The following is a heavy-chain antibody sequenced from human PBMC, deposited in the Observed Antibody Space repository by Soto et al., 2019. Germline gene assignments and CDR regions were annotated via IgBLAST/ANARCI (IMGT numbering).Heavy chain of an antibody. V-gene: IGHV1-69*06. Sequence: ASVKVSCKASGGTFSSYAISWVRQAPGQGLEWMGGIIPIFGTANYAQKFQGRVTITADKSTSTAYMELSSLRSEDTAVYYCARGPWNYDFWSGYYSSIPPTNYGMDVWGQGTTVTVSS. D-gene: IGHD3-3*01. CDR1: GGTFSSYA. CDR3: ARGPWNYDFWSGYYSSIPPTNYGMDV. J-gene: IGHJ6*02. CDR2: IIPIFGTA.